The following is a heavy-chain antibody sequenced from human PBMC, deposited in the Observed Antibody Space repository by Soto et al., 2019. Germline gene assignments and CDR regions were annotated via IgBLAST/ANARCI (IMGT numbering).Heavy chain of an antibody. CDR3: AKDRRPNYYFGMDV. V-gene: IGHV3-30*18. CDR1: GFTFSSYG. J-gene: IGHJ6*02. D-gene: IGHD6-25*01. Sequence: QVQLVESGGGVVQPGRSLRLSCAASGFTFSSYGMHWVRQAPGKGLEWVAVISYDGSNKYYADSVKARFTMSRDNSKNTLYLQMNSLRAEDTAVYYCAKDRRPNYYFGMDVWGQGTTVTVSS. CDR2: ISYDGSNK.